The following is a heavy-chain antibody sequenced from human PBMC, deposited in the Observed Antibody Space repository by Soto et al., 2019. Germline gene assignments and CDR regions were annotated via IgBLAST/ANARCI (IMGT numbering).Heavy chain of an antibody. CDR3: ASLQSGIAVAGTGGGAFDL. CDR1: GFTFSSYA. CDR2: ISYDGSNK. J-gene: IGHJ3*01. D-gene: IGHD6-19*01. Sequence: GGSLRLSCAASGFTFSSYAMHWVRQAPGKGLEWVAVISYDGSNKYYADSVKGRFTISRDNSKNTLYLQMNSLRAEDTAVYYCASLQSGIAVAGTGGGAFDLWGQGTMVTVSS. V-gene: IGHV3-30-3*01.